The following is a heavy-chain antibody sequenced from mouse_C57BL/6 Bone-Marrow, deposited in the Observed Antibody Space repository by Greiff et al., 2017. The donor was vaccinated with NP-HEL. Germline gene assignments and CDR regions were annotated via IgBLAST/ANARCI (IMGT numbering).Heavy chain of an antibody. D-gene: IGHD1-1*01. J-gene: IGHJ3*01. Sequence: VQLQQSGAELMKPGASVKLSCKATGYTFTGYWIEWVKQRPGHGLEWIGEILPGSGSTNYNEKFKGKATFTADTSANTAYMKLSILTTEDSAIYYCARRNYYGSSYVWFAYWGQGTLVTVSA. CDR2: ILPGSGST. V-gene: IGHV1-9*01. CDR3: ARRNYYGSSYVWFAY. CDR1: GYTFTGYW.